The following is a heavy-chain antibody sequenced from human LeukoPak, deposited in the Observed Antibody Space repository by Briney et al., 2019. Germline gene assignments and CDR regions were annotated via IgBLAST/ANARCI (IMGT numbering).Heavy chain of an antibody. Sequence: GGSLRLSCAASGLTFSRYGMHWVRQAPGKELEWVAVVSSDGSNKYYADSVTGRFTISRDNSKNTLYLQMNSLRPEDTAVYYCAKEGRPYYDILTGYYWPLDYWGQGTLVTVSS. D-gene: IGHD3-9*01. CDR1: GLTFSRYG. V-gene: IGHV3-30*18. CDR3: AKEGRPYYDILTGYYWPLDY. J-gene: IGHJ4*02. CDR2: VSSDGSNK.